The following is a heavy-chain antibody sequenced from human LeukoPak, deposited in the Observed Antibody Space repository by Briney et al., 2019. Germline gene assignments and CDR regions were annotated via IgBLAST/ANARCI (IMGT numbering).Heavy chain of an antibody. CDR1: GYTLTELS. D-gene: IGHD3-3*01. J-gene: IGHJ4*02. V-gene: IGHV1-24*01. Sequence: ASVKVSCKVSGYTLTELSMHWVRQAPGKGLEWMGGFDPEDGETIYAQKFQGRVTMTEDTSTDTAYMELSSLRAEDTAVYYCARASGYYDFWSGYYTGYFDYWGQGTLVTVSS. CDR3: ARASGYYDFWSGYYTGYFDY. CDR2: FDPEDGET.